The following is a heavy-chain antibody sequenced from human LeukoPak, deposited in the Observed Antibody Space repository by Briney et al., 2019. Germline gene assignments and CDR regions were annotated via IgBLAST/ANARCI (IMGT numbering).Heavy chain of an antibody. Sequence: SETLSLTCTVSGGSIASYYWSWIRQPPGEGLEWVGYIYYSGSTTYNPSPKSGVPISVDTSKNQSSLKLSSLTAADTAVYNCAGYVHYDILTGSTGGFDYWGQGTLVTVSS. V-gene: IGHV4-59*01. D-gene: IGHD3-9*01. CDR2: IYYSGST. CDR3: AGYVHYDILTGSTGGFDY. CDR1: GGSIASYY. J-gene: IGHJ4*02.